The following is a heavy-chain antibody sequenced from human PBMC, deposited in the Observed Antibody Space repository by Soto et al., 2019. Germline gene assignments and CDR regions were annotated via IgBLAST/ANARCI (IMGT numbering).Heavy chain of an antibody. V-gene: IGHV3-7*01. Sequence: GGSLRLSCAASGFTFSSYWMTWVRQAPGKVLEWVANIKLDGGETYYVDSVKGRFTISRDNAKNSLYLQMNSLRAEDTAVYHCAKSFGWRYVFDIWGEGRMVTVSS. CDR1: GFTFSSYW. CDR2: IKLDGGET. D-gene: IGHD2-21*01. CDR3: AKSFGWRYVFDI. J-gene: IGHJ3*02.